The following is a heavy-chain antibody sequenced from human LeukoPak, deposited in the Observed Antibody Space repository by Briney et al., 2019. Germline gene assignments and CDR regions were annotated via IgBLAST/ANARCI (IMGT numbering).Heavy chain of an antibody. Sequence: PSETLSLTCAVSGGSISSSSYYWGWIRQPPGKGLEWIGSISYSGSTYYNPSLKSRVTISVDTSKNQFSLKLSSVTAADTAVYYCASSRYYGDYHFDYWGQGTLVTVSS. CDR3: ASSRYYGDYHFDY. D-gene: IGHD4-17*01. CDR2: ISYSGST. V-gene: IGHV4-39*07. J-gene: IGHJ4*02. CDR1: GGSISSSSYY.